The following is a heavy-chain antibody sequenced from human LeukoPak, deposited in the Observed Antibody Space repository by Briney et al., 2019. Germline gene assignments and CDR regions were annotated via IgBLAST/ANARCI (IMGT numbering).Heavy chain of an antibody. D-gene: IGHD5-12*01. J-gene: IGHJ4*02. Sequence: PGGSLRLSCAASGFTFSSYEMNWVRQAPGKGLEWVSYISSSSSTIYYADSVKGRFTISRDNAKNSLYLQMNSLRAEDTAVYYCARDPAYIVATYGFDYWGQGTLVTVSS. CDR1: GFTFSSYE. CDR2: ISSSSSTI. V-gene: IGHV3-48*03. CDR3: ARDPAYIVATYGFDY.